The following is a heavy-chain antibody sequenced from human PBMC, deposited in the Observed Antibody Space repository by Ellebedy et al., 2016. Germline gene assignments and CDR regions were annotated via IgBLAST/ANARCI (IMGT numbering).Heavy chain of an antibody. CDR2: IKQDGSEK. CDR3: AGHCDY. J-gene: IGHJ4*02. CDR1: GFTFSSYW. Sequence: GESLKISXAASGFTFSSYWMSWVRQAPGKGLEWVANIKQDGSEKYYVDSVKGRFTISRDNAKNSLYLQMNSLRAEDTAVYYCAGHCDYWGQGTLVTVSS. V-gene: IGHV3-7*02.